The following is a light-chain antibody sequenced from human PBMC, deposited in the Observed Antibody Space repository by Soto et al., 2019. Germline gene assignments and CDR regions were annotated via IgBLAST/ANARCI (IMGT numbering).Light chain of an antibody. CDR3: QQYNTYPLT. J-gene: IGKJ4*01. CDR2: DAS. V-gene: IGKV1-5*01. Sequence: DIQMTQSPSTLSASVGDRVTITCRASQSISSSLAWYQQKPGKAPKLLIYDASSLQIGVPSRFSGSGSGTEFALIITSLQPHDFATYYCQQYNTYPLTCGGGTKV. CDR1: QSISSS.